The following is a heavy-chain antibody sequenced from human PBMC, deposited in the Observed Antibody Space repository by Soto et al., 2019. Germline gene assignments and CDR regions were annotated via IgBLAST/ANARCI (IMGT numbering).Heavy chain of an antibody. D-gene: IGHD2-8*01. Sequence: ASVKVSCKASGYTFTSYGISWVRRAPGQGLEWMGWISAYNGNTNYAQKLQGRVTMTTDTSTSTAYMELRSLRSDDTAVYYCARDLMRPGHFDYWGQGTLVTVSS. CDR3: ARDLMRPGHFDY. V-gene: IGHV1-18*01. J-gene: IGHJ4*02. CDR2: ISAYNGNT. CDR1: GYTFTSYG.